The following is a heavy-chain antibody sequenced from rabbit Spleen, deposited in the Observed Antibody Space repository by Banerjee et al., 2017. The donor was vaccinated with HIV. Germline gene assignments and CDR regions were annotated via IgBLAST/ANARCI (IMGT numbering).Heavy chain of an antibody. CDR1: GFDFSNYG. CDR2: IDGGSNGKN. V-gene: IGHV1S45*01. CDR3: ARDLDDYWRLSRLDL. Sequence: QEQLVESGGGLVQPGGSLKLSCKASGFDFSNYGVSWVRQAPGKGLEWIACIDGGSNGKNAYASWAKGRFTISKTSSTTVTLLMTSLTAADTATYFCARDLDDYWRLSRLDLWGPGTLVTVS. J-gene: IGHJ3*01. D-gene: IGHD2-1*01.